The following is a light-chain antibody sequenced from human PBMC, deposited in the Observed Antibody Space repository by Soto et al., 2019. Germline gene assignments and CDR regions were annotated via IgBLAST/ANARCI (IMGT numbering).Light chain of an antibody. V-gene: IGKV1-8*01. CDR2: AAS. J-gene: IGKJ4*01. CDR1: QGISSY. CDR3: QQYYSYPLT. Sequence: AIRMTQSPSSFSASTGDRVTITCRASQGISSYLAWYQQKPGKAPKLLIYAASTLQSGVPSRFSGSGSGTDFSLTISCLQSEDFATYYCQQYYSYPLTFGRGIKVEIK.